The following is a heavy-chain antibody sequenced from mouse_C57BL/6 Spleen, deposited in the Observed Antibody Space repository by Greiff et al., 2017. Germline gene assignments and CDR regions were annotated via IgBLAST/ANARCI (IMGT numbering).Heavy chain of an antibody. D-gene: IGHD2-13*01. J-gene: IGHJ1*03. V-gene: IGHV1-18*01. CDR2: INPNNGGT. CDR3: ARRGGDYGGWYFDV. Sequence: SGPELVKPGASVKIPCKASGYTFTDYNMDWVKQSHGKSLEWIGDINPNNGGTIYNQKFKGKATLTVDKSSSTAYMELRSLTSEDTAVYYCARRGGDYGGWYFDVWGTGTTVTVSS. CDR1: GYTFTDYN.